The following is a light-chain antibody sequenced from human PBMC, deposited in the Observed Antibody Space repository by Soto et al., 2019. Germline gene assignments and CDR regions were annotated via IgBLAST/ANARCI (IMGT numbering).Light chain of an antibody. CDR2: AAS. CDR1: QIVNNNY. Sequence: PGERATLSCSASQIVNNNYLAWYQQKPGQAPRLVIYAASSRATGVPDRFSGSGSGTDFTLTISGLEPEDFAVYYCQQYGNSRGTFGQGTKVDIK. J-gene: IGKJ1*01. CDR3: QQYGNSRGT. V-gene: IGKV3-20*01.